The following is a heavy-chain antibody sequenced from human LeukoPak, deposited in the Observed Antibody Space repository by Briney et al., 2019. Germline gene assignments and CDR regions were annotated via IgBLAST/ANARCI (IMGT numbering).Heavy chain of an antibody. D-gene: IGHD1-20*01. CDR1: GGTFSSYA. J-gene: IGHJ6*03. V-gene: IGHV1-69*06. Sequence: ASVKVPCKASGGTFSSYAISWVRQAPGQGLEWMGGIIPIFGTANYAQKFQGRVTITADKSTSTAYMELSSLRSEDTAVYYCARDALNWNRFRYYYYYMDVWGKGTTVTVSS. CDR3: ARDALNWNRFRYYYYYMDV. CDR2: IIPIFGTA.